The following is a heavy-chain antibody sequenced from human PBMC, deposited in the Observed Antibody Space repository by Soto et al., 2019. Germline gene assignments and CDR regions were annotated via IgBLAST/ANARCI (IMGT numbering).Heavy chain of an antibody. D-gene: IGHD2-2*03. V-gene: IGHV1-69*06. Sequence: ASVKVSCKASGGTFSSYAISWVRQAPGQGLEWMGGIIPIFGTAKYAEKFQGRVTITADKSTSTAYMELSSLRSEDTAVYYCARQGVDIVGYRTTEDVLAIRGQGTIVLVSS. CDR2: IIPIFGTA. CDR1: GGTFSSYA. J-gene: IGHJ3*02. CDR3: ARQGVDIVGYRTTEDVLAI.